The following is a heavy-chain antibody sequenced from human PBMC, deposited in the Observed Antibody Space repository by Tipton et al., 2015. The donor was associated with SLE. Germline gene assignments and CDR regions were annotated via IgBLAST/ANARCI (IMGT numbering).Heavy chain of an antibody. CDR2: IDHSGNS. J-gene: IGHJ3*02. Sequence: TLSLTCTVSGGSVSSGSYYWAWIRQPPGKGLEWIGQIDHSGNSKYNPYLKSRVTISVDTSKNQLSLKLSSVTAADTAVYYCASGILTGYAAFDIWGPGTMVTVSS. V-gene: IGHV4-39*07. D-gene: IGHD3-9*01. CDR1: GGSVSSGSYY. CDR3: ASGILTGYAAFDI.